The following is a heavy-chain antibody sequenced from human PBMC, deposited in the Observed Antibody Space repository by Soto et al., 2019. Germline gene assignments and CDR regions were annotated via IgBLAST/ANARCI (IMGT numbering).Heavy chain of an antibody. CDR2: IYYTGST. CDR1: GASTGSGGYY. CDR3: ARADYGDRGLAFDS. D-gene: IGHD4-17*01. Sequence: QVQLQESGPGLVKTSQTLSLTCTVSGASTGSGGYYWGWIRQHPGKGLEWIGYIYYTGSTYYSPPLKSRASISVDTSKTEFALKLDSVTAADTAVYYCARADYGDRGLAFDSWGQGTLVTVSS. J-gene: IGHJ4*02. V-gene: IGHV4-31*03.